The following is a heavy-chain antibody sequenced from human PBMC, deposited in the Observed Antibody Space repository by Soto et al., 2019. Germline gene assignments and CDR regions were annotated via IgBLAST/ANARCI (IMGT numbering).Heavy chain of an antibody. CDR1: AYTFTTYG. D-gene: IGHD5-18*01. J-gene: IGHJ6*02. Sequence: QVQLVQSGPEVKKHGASVKVSCKASAYTFTTYGISWVRQAPGQGLVWMGRISGYNGQTNYAQQFRGRVTITTDTSTSTGYMELRSLRCDDTAMYYCARDWRKGLWVEGLNAIDVWGQGTTFTV. V-gene: IGHV1-18*01. CDR3: ARDWRKGLWVEGLNAIDV. CDR2: ISGYNGQT.